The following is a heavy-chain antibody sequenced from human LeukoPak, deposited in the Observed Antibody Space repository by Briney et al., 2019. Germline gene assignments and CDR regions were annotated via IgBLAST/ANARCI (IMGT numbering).Heavy chain of an antibody. CDR2: INQDGSQK. D-gene: IGHD3-10*01. CDR3: ARGHLITMVRGVILYFQH. J-gene: IGHJ1*01. V-gene: IGHV3-7*01. Sequence: GGSLRLSCAASGFTFSSYWMSWVRQAPGKGLEWVANINQDGSQKYYVDSVKGRFTISRDNAKNSLYLQMNSLRAEDTAVYYCARGHLITMVRGVILYFQHWGQGTLVTVSS. CDR1: GFTFSSYW.